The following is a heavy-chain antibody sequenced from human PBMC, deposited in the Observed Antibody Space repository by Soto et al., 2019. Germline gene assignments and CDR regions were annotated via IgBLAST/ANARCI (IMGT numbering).Heavy chain of an antibody. CDR3: AMIYGDFESVAYYYYYGMDV. Sequence: QVQLVQSGAEVKKPGSSVKVSCKASGGTFSSYAISWVRQAPGQGLEWMGGIIPIFGTANYAQKFQGRVTITADESTSTAYMELSSLRSEDTAVYYCAMIYGDFESVAYYYYYGMDVWGQGTTVTVSS. D-gene: IGHD4-17*01. CDR1: GGTFSSYA. J-gene: IGHJ6*02. V-gene: IGHV1-69*01. CDR2: IIPIFGTA.